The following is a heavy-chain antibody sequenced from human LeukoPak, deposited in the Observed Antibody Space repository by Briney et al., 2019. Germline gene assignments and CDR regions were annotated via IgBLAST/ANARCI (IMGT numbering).Heavy chain of an antibody. CDR1: GFSFSNYA. CDR3: AKGTITIFGVVISRRRFNWFDP. D-gene: IGHD3-3*01. Sequence: GGSLRLSCVPSGFSFSNYAMSWVRQAPGKGLEWVSSISGSGGSTHYADSVKGRFTISRDNSKNTLYLQMNSLRAEDTAVYYCAKGTITIFGVVISRRRFNWFDPWGQGTLVTVSS. V-gene: IGHV3-23*01. J-gene: IGHJ5*02. CDR2: ISGSGGST.